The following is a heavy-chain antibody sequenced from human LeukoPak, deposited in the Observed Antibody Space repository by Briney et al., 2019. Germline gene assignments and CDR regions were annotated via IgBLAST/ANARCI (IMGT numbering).Heavy chain of an antibody. CDR1: GFTFRSYE. CDR3: ARAPSTIFGTPRGIDY. J-gene: IGHJ4*02. D-gene: IGHD3-3*01. Sequence: PGGSLRLSCAASGFTFRSYEMNWVRQAPGKGLEWVSYISGSGTTIHYADSVKGRFTISRDNAKNTLYLQMNSLRAEDTAVYYCARAPSTIFGTPRGIDYWGQGTLVTVSS. CDR2: ISGSGTTI. V-gene: IGHV3-48*03.